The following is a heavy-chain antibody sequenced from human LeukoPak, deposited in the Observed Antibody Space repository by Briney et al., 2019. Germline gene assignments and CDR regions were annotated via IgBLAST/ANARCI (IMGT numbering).Heavy chain of an antibody. CDR1: GYTFTGYY. Sequence: ASVKVSCKASGYTFTGYYIHWVRQAPGQGLEWMVCINSNSGGKNYAQKFQGRVSMTRDTSISTAYMELSRLRSDDTAVYYCGRDDSGVRGVIRIFIDNYYYYMDVWGKGTTVTISS. D-gene: IGHD3-10*01. CDR2: INSNSGGK. CDR3: GRDDSGVRGVIRIFIDNYYYYMDV. V-gene: IGHV1-2*02. J-gene: IGHJ6*03.